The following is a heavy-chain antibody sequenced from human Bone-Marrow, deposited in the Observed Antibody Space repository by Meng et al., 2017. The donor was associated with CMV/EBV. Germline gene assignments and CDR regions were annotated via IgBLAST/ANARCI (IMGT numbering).Heavy chain of an antibody. Sequence: SETLSLTCAVYGGSFSGYYWSWIRQPPGKGLEWIGEINHSGSTNYNPSLKSRVTMSVDTSKNQFSLKLSSVTAADTAVYYCARQGGYYDFWSGYHRYYYYGMDVWGQGTTVNGAS. V-gene: IGHV4-34*01. CDR2: INHSGST. CDR3: ARQGGYYDFWSGYHRYYYYGMDV. D-gene: IGHD3-3*01. J-gene: IGHJ6*01. CDR1: GGSFSGYY.